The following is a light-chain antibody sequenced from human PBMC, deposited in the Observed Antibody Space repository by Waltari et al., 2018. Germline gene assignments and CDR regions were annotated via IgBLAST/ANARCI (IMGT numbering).Light chain of an antibody. CDR2: DVT. V-gene: IGLV2-11*01. J-gene: IGLJ2*01. CDR3: CSYAGTYTFLV. Sequence: QSALTQPRPVSGSPGQSVTISCTRTSSDVGGYNYVYWDQQHPGKAPKLFIYDVTKRPSGVPDRFSGSKSGNTASLTISGLQAEDEADYYCCSYAGTYTFLVFGGGTKLTVL. CDR1: SSDVGGYNY.